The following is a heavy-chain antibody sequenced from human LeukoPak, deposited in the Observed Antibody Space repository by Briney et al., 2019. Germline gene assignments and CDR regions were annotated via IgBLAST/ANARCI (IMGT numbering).Heavy chain of an antibody. V-gene: IGHV3-7*01. CDR1: GFTFSSYW. CDR3: ATRSGWLVLGAFDI. Sequence: PGGSLRLSCAASGFTFSSYWMSWVRQAPGKGLEWVANIKQDGSEKYYVDSVKGRFTISRDNAKNSLYLQMNSLRAEDTAVYYCATRSGWLVLGAFDIWGQGTMVTVSS. CDR2: IKQDGSEK. J-gene: IGHJ3*02. D-gene: IGHD6-19*01.